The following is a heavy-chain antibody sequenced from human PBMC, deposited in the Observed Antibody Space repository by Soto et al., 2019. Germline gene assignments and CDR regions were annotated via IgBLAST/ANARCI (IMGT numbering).Heavy chain of an antibody. Sequence: SETLSLTCAVYGGSFSGYYWSWIRQPPGKGLEWIGEINHSGSTNYNPSLKSRVTISVDTSKNQFSLKLSSVTAADTAVYYCARLVVVPAAISNYYYYYYMDVWGKGTTVTVSS. V-gene: IGHV4-34*01. CDR3: ARLVVVPAAISNYYYYYYMDV. CDR2: INHSGST. J-gene: IGHJ6*03. CDR1: GGSFSGYY. D-gene: IGHD2-2*01.